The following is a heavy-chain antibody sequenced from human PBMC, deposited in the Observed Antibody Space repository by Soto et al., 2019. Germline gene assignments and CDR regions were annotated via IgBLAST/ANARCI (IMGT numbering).Heavy chain of an antibody. V-gene: IGHV4-61*01. Sequence: PSETLSLTCTVSGGSVSSGSYYWSWIRQPPGKGLEWIGYIYYSGSTNYNPSLKSRVTISVDTSKNQFSLKLSSVTAADTAVYYCARDRPYYGMDVWGQGTTVTVSS. CDR3: ARDRPYYGMDV. D-gene: IGHD6-6*01. J-gene: IGHJ6*02. CDR1: GGSVSSGSYY. CDR2: IYYSGST.